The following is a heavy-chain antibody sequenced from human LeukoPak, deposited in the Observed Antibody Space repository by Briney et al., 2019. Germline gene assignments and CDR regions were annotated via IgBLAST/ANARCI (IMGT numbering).Heavy chain of an antibody. J-gene: IGHJ4*02. D-gene: IGHD1-26*01. Sequence: GGSLRLSCSASGFTPSNYSIHGVRQAPGKGLVRVSRINTHGSSTNYADIVRGRFTVSRDSAKNSLYLQMNSLRLEDTPVYYCAISRMWGLPGCGDYWGQGTLVSVSS. CDR3: AISRMWGLPGCGDY. CDR2: INTHGSST. V-gene: IGHV3-74*01. CDR1: GFTPSNYS.